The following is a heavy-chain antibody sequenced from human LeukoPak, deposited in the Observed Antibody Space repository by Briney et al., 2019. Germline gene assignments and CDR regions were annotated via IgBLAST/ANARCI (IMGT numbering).Heavy chain of an antibody. CDR2: IYYTGNT. D-gene: IGHD5-12*01. CDR3: VRDATEYSGYDRIEAFDI. Sequence: SETLSLTCTVSGGSISSYYWSWIRQSPEGGLEWIGYIYYTGNTNYNPSLESRVTISVDTSKNQFSLKLNSVTAADTAVYYCVRDATEYSGYDRIEAFDIWGQGTMVTVSS. V-gene: IGHV4-59*01. CDR1: GGSISSYY. J-gene: IGHJ3*02.